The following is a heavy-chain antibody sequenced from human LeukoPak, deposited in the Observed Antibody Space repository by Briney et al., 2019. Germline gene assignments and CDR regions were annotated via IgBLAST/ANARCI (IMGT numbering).Heavy chain of an antibody. V-gene: IGHV1-46*01. J-gene: IGHJ4*02. CDR3: ASIGFRGYYDSSGYFDY. CDR1: GYTFTSYY. CDR2: INPSGGST. D-gene: IGHD3-22*01. Sequence: ASVKVSCKASGYTFTSYYMHWVRQAPGPGLEWMGIINPSGGSTSYAQKFQGRVTMTRDTSTSTVYMELSSLRSEDTAVYYCASIGFRGYYDSSGYFDYWGQGTLVTVSS.